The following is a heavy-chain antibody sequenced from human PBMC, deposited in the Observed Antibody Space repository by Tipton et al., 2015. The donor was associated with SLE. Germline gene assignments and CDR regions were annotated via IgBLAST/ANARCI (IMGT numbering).Heavy chain of an antibody. CDR2: ISYDGRNI. D-gene: IGHD1-1*01. V-gene: IGHV3-30*04. CDR1: GFTFSHYA. CDR3: ATLGQLTVWYFEH. J-gene: IGHJ2*01. Sequence: RSLRLSCAASGFTFSHYAMHWVRQAPGKGLEWVAVISYDGRNIYYADSVKGRFTISRDNSKNTLYLQMNSLRAEDTAVYYCATLGQLTVWYFEHWGRGTLVTVSS.